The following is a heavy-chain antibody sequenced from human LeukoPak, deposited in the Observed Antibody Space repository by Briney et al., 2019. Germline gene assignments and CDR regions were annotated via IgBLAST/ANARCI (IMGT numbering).Heavy chain of an antibody. D-gene: IGHD2-15*01. J-gene: IGHJ4*02. Sequence: GGTLRLSCAASGFTFSSYGMSWVRQAPGKGLEWVSAISGSGGSTYYADSVKGRFTISRDNSKNTLYLQMNSLRAEDTAVYYCANDFGCSGGSCYLSDYWGQGTLVTVSS. V-gene: IGHV3-23*01. CDR2: ISGSGGST. CDR3: ANDFGCSGGSCYLSDY. CDR1: GFTFSSYG.